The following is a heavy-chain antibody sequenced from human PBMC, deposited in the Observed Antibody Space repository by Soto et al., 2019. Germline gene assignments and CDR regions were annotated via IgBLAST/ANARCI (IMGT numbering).Heavy chain of an antibody. Sequence: SVKVSCKAPGGTFSSYAISWVRQAPGQGLEWMGGIIPIFGTANYAQKFQGRVTITADESTSTAYMELSSLRSEDTAVYYCASGRRGIAAAGTPYYWGQGTLVTVSS. CDR1: GGTFSSYA. CDR3: ASGRRGIAAAGTPYY. D-gene: IGHD6-13*01. V-gene: IGHV1-69*13. J-gene: IGHJ4*02. CDR2: IIPIFGTA.